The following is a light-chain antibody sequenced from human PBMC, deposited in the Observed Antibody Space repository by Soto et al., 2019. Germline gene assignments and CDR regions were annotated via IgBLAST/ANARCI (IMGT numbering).Light chain of an antibody. CDR3: ATWHDSFYV. CDR2: TNN. Sequence: QSVLTQPPSASGPPGQTVTVSCSGSTSDIGTNAVNWFQHVPGTAPRLLIYTNNQRPSGVPDRFSGSKSGTSASLDISGLQSEDEATYYCATWHDSFYVFGTGTKVTVL. J-gene: IGLJ1*01. CDR1: TSDIGTNA. V-gene: IGLV1-44*01.